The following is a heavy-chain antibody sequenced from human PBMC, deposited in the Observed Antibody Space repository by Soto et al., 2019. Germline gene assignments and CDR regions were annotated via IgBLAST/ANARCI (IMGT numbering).Heavy chain of an antibody. J-gene: IGHJ4*02. Sequence: QVQLVQSGAEVKKPGASVKVSCKASGYTFTSYYMHWVRQAPGQGLEWMGIINPSGGDTTYAQQFQGRVTMTRDTSTRTVYMELSSLRSEDTAVYYCARGGCGGECSFDYWGQGTLVTVSS. CDR3: ARGGCGGECSFDY. CDR1: GYTFTSYY. D-gene: IGHD2-21*01. V-gene: IGHV1-46*01. CDR2: INPSGGDT.